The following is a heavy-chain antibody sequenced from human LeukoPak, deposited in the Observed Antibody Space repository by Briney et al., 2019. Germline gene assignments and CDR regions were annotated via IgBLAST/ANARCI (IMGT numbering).Heavy chain of an antibody. CDR2: ITGSGDKI. CDR3: AKENPVGGTNYFDY. Sequence: SGGSLRLSCAASGFIFRTYPMSWVRQAPGKGLEWVSAITGSGDKIYYADSVKGRFTISRDNSKNTLSLQMNSLRPEDTAVYYCAKENPVGGTNYFDYWGQGTLVTVSS. J-gene: IGHJ4*02. CDR1: GFIFRTYP. V-gene: IGHV3-23*01. D-gene: IGHD1-26*01.